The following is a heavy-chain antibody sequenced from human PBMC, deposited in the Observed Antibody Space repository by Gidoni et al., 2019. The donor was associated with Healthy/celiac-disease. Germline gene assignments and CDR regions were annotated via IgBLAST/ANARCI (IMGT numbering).Heavy chain of an antibody. CDR1: GGTFSSYA. V-gene: IGHV1-69*06. D-gene: IGHD5-12*01. CDR2: IIPIFGTA. Sequence: QVQLVQSGAAVKKPGSSGKVSCKASGGTFSSYAISWVRQAPGQGLEWMGWIIPIFGTANYAQKFQGRVTITADKSTSTAYMELSSLRSEDTAVYYCARELSVYDKGYYFDYWGQGTLVTVSS. J-gene: IGHJ4*02. CDR3: ARELSVYDKGYYFDY.